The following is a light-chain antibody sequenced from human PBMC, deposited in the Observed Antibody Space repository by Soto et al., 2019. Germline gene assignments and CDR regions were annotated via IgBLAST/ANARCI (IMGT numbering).Light chain of an antibody. J-gene: IGLJ2*01. CDR2: GNS. V-gene: IGLV1-40*01. CDR1: SSNIGAGYD. CDR3: QSYDSSVSGHVV. Sequence: QSVLTQPPSVSGAPGQRVTISCTGSSSNIGAGYDVHWYQQLPGTAPKLLIYGNSNRPSGVPDRFSGSKSGTSASLAITGLGAEDEVDYYCQSYDSSVSGHVVFGGGTKLTVL.